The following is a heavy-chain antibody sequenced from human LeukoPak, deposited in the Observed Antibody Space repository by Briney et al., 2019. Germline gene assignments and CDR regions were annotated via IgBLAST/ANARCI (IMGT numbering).Heavy chain of an antibody. J-gene: IGHJ4*02. CDR2: IXSSGSTI. CDR3: ARARVEMATITGPPDY. Sequence: YIXSSGSTIYYADSVKGRFTISRDNAKNSLYLQMNSLRAEDTAVYYCARARVEMATITGPPDYWGQGTLVTVSS. V-gene: IGHV3-11*01. D-gene: IGHD5-12*01.